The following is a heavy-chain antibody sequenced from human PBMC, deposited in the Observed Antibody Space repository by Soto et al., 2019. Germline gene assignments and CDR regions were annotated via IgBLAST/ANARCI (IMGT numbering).Heavy chain of an antibody. D-gene: IGHD6-13*01. CDR2: ISYDGSNK. J-gene: IGHJ5*02. CDR1: GFTFSSYG. V-gene: IGHV3-30*18. Sequence: QVQLVESGGGVVQPGRSLRLSCAASGFTFSSYGMHWVRQAPGKGLEWVAVISYDGSNKYYADSVKGRFTISRDNSKNTLYLQMNSLRAEDTAVYYCAKVVGPYSSSWDEALDPWGQGTLVTVSS. CDR3: AKVVGPYSSSWDEALDP.